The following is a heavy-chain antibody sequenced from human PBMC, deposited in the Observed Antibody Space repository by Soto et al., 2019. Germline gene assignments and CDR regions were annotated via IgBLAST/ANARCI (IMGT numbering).Heavy chain of an antibody. J-gene: IGHJ1*01. CDR2: INWNGGST. Sequence: AGGSLGLSCAASGFTFDDYGMSWVRQAPGKGLEWVSGINWNGGSTGYADSVKGRFTISRDNAKNSLYLQMNSLRAEDTALYYCARRAPAADHFQHWGQGTLVTVSS. CDR1: GFTFDDYG. V-gene: IGHV3-20*04. D-gene: IGHD2-2*01. CDR3: ARRAPAADHFQH.